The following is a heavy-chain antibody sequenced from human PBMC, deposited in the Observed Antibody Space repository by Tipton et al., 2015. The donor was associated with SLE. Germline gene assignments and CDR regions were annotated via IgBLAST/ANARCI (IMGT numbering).Heavy chain of an antibody. J-gene: IGHJ4*02. CDR3: AAGHSFGGVIVI. CDR2: MYFNGDS. V-gene: IGHV4-39*07. CDR1: GGSINRDGYH. Sequence: TLSLTCTVSGGSINRDGYHWGWIRQPPGKGLEWIGHMYFNGDSYYNPSLKSRVTISIDTSKNQFSLKLTSVTAADTALYYCAAGHSFGGVIVIWGQGTLVTVSS. D-gene: IGHD3-16*02.